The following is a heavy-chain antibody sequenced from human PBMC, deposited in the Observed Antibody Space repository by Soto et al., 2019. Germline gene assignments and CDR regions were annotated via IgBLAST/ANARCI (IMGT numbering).Heavy chain of an antibody. CDR2: INQDGSEK. CDR1: QFTFSTYW. J-gene: IGHJ4*02. CDR3: VRDDSTGYYYFDH. V-gene: IGHV3-7*03. Sequence: SLRLSCAASQFTFSTYWMSWVRQAPGKGLERVANINQDGSEKYYADSVKGRFSISRDNAKNSLYLQMNSLRAEDTAVYYCVRDDSTGYYYFDHWGQGTLVTVS. D-gene: IGHD3-22*01.